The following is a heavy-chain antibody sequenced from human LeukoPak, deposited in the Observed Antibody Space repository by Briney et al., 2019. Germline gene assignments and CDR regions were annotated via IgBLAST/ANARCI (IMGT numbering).Heavy chain of an antibody. CDR2: IYSGGNT. V-gene: IGHV3-66*01. J-gene: IGHJ4*02. CDR1: GFTVSTNY. Sequence: GGSLRLSCAASGFTVSTNYMSWVRQAPGKGLECVSVIYSGGNTYYADSVKGRFTISRDNSKNTLYLQMNSLSAEDTAVYYCARDSSGWYYFDYWGQGTLVTVSS. D-gene: IGHD6-19*01. CDR3: ARDSSGWYYFDY.